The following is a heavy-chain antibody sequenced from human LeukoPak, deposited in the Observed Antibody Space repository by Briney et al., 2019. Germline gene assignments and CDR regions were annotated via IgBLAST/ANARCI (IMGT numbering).Heavy chain of an antibody. CDR2: IYYSGST. Sequence: SETLSLTCTVSGGPINNYYWSWIRQPPGKGLEWTGYIYYSGSTNHNPSLKSRVTISVDTSKNQFSLKLNSVTAADTAVYFCARHQKLPVDRYFDLWGRGTLVTVSS. CDR1: GGPINNYY. J-gene: IGHJ2*01. CDR3: ARHQKLPVDRYFDL. D-gene: IGHD5-12*01. V-gene: IGHV4-59*08.